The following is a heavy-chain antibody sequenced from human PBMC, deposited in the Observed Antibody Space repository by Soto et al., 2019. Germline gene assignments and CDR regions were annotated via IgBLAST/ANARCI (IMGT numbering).Heavy chain of an antibody. J-gene: IGHJ3*01. CDR1: GGSFSGYY. CDR3: ARGRRSSWRSDAFDF. Sequence: QVQLQQWGAGLLKPSETLSLTCAVYGGSFSGYYWSWIRQPPGKGLEWIGEINHSGSTNYNPSLKSRVPIAVDTSKNQCSLKLSSATAADTAVYYCARGRRSSWRSDAFDFWGQGTMVTVSS. CDR2: INHSGST. D-gene: IGHD6-13*01. V-gene: IGHV4-34*01.